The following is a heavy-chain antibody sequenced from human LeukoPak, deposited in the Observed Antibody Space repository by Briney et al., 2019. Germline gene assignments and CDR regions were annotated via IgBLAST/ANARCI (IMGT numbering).Heavy chain of an antibody. CDR2: IYSGGST. Sequence: GGSLRLSCAASEFSVGSNYMTWVRQAPGKGLEWVSLIYSGGSTYYADSVKGRFTISRDNSKNTLYLQMNSLRAEDTAVYYCARGPVTSLHSSSWYTYPRWARAPQTGWFDPWGQGTLVTVSS. J-gene: IGHJ5*02. V-gene: IGHV3-66*01. CDR3: ARGPVTSLHSSSWYTYPRWARAPQTGWFDP. D-gene: IGHD6-13*01. CDR1: EFSVGSNY.